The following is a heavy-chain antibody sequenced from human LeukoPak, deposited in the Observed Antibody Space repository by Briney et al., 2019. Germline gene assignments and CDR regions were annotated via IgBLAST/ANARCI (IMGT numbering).Heavy chain of an antibody. CDR3: ARERIATHYCYYGMDV. Sequence: GASVKVSCKASGYTFTSYGISWVRQAPGQGLEWMGWISAYNGNTNYAQKLQGRVTMTTDTSTSTAYMGLRSLRSEDTAVYYCARERIATHYCYYGMDVWGQGTTVTVSS. J-gene: IGHJ6*02. D-gene: IGHD5-24*01. CDR1: GYTFTSYG. V-gene: IGHV1-18*01. CDR2: ISAYNGNT.